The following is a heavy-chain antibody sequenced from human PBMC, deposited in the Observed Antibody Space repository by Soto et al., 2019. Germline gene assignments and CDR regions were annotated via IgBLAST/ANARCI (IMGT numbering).Heavy chain of an antibody. CDR2: INTYNGNT. Sequence: QVQLVQSGAEVKNPGASVKVSCKASGYTFTRYGIGWARQAPGQGLEWMGWINTYNGNTNYAQNVQGRVTLTTDTATSTAYMALRSLRSNDTAIYSCATVDVYVTPSPQDVWGQGTTVIVAS. J-gene: IGHJ6*02. V-gene: IGHV1-18*01. CDR3: ATVDVYVTPSPQDV. D-gene: IGHD3-16*01. CDR1: GYTFTRYG.